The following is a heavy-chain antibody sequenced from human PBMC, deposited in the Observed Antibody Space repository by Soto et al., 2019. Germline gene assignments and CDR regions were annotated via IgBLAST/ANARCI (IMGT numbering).Heavy chain of an antibody. CDR2: INTNTGHP. CDR3: AREIAAAEGFDP. J-gene: IGHJ5*02. Sequence: QVQLVQSGSELKNHGVSVKVSCKASGYTFTSYAMNWVRQAPGQGLEWMGWINTNTGHPTYAPCFTERFVFSLDTSVSTAYLQIYSLKAEDTAVYCCAREIAAAEGFDPCGQGTLVTVSS. CDR1: GYTFTSYA. D-gene: IGHD6-25*01. V-gene: IGHV7-4-1*01.